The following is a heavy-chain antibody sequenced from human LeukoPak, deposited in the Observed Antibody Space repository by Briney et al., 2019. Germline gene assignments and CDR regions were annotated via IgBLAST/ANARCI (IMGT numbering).Heavy chain of an antibody. V-gene: IGHV1-18*01. D-gene: IGHD1-20*01. CDR3: ARKGCFDNCYLFDY. Sequence: ASVKVSCKASGYTFSTYGINWVRQAPGQGLEWMGWINTNNGNTNYAQKFQGRVTMTRDTSTSTAYLEPRSLGSDDTAVYYCARKGCFDNCYLFDYWGQGTLATVSS. CDR1: GYTFSTYG. J-gene: IGHJ4*02. CDR2: INTNNGNT.